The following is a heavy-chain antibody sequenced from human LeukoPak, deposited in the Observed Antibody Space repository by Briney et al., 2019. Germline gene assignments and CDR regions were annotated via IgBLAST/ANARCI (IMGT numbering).Heavy chain of an antibody. CDR1: GYSFTSYW. D-gene: IGHD4-17*01. J-gene: IGHJ5*02. Sequence: GESLKISCKGSGYSFTSYWIGWVRQMPGKGLEWMGIIYPGDSDTRYSPSFQGQVTISADKPISTAYLQWSSLKASDTAMYYCARAGDYGDYDPNWFDPWGQGTLVTVPS. CDR3: ARAGDYGDYDPNWFDP. V-gene: IGHV5-51*04. CDR2: IYPGDSDT.